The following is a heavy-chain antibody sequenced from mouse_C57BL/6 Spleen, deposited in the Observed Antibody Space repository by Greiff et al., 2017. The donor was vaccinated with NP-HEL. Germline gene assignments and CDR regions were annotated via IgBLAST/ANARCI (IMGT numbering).Heavy chain of an antibody. D-gene: IGHD1-1*01. V-gene: IGHV1-52*01. J-gene: IGHJ1*03. CDR2: IDPSDSET. CDR3: ARWTTDWYFDV. CDR1: GYTFTSYW. Sequence: QVQLQQPGAELVRPGSSVKLSYKASGYTFTSYWMHWVKQRPIQGLEWIGNIDPSDSETHYNQKFKDKATLTVDKSSSTAYMQLSSLTSEDSAVYYCARWTTDWYFDVWGTGTTVTVSS.